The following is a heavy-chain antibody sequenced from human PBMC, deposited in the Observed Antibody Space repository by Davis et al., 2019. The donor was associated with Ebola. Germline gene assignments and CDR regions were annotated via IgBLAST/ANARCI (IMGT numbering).Heavy chain of an antibody. Sequence: ASVKVSCKASGFILTNYAIHWVRQAPGQRLEWMEWVHGGNGNTKYSQRFQGRVTITTDTSASTVYLDLTSLRSDDTAVFYCARASFGYNSGWYADYWGPGSLVTVSS. CDR1: GFILTNYA. D-gene: IGHD6-19*01. CDR3: ARASFGYNSGWYADY. CDR2: VHGGNGNT. J-gene: IGHJ4*02. V-gene: IGHV1-3*01.